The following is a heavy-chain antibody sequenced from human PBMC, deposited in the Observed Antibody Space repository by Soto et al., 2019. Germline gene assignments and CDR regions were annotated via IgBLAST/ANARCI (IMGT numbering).Heavy chain of an antibody. D-gene: IGHD3-22*01. V-gene: IGHV1-18*01. CDR1: GYTFTSYG. J-gene: IGHJ4*02. Sequence: GASVKVSCKASGYTFTSYGISWVRQAPGQGLEWMGWISAYNGNTNYAQKLQGRVTMTTDTSTSTAYMELRSLRSDDTAVYYCAGLYPYESSGYHLNYWGQGTQVTVSS. CDR3: AGLYPYESSGYHLNY. CDR2: ISAYNGNT.